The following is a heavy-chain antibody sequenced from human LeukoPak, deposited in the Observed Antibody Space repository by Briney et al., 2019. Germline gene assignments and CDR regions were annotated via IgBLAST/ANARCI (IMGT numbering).Heavy chain of an antibody. D-gene: IGHD1-1*01. CDR1: GFTFSVYS. Sequence: TGGSLRLSCAASGFTFSVYSMNWVRQAPGKGLEWLSYISTTSGTIFYADSVKGRFTISRDNAKNSLYLQMNSLRDEDTAVYYCARELERKLPPPYYYYYGMDVWGQGTTVTVSS. CDR2: ISTTSGTI. J-gene: IGHJ6*02. CDR3: ARELERKLPPPYYYYYGMDV. V-gene: IGHV3-48*02.